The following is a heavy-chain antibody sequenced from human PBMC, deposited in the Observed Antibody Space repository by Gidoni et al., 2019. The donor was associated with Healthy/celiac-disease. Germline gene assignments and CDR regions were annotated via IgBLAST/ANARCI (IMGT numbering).Heavy chain of an antibody. CDR2: IYTSGST. V-gene: IGHV4-61*02. CDR1: GGSISSGSYY. Sequence: QVQLQESGPGRVKPSQTLSFTCTVSGGSISSGSYYWSWIRQPAGKGLEWIGRIYTSGSTNYNPSLKSRVTISVDTSKNQFSLKLSSVTAADTAVYYCARARAGITGTTFDYWGQGTLVTVSS. J-gene: IGHJ4*02. D-gene: IGHD1-7*01. CDR3: ARARAGITGTTFDY.